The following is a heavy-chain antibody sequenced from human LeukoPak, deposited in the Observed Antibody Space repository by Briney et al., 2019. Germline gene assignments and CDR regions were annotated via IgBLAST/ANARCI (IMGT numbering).Heavy chain of an antibody. CDR2: INHSGST. D-gene: IGHD5-18*01. Sequence: PSETLSLTCAVYGGSLSGYYWSWIRQPPGKGLEWIGEINHSGSTNYNPSLKSRVTISVDTSKNQFSLKLSSVTAADTAVYYCARGRRTAGYTRYFDLWGRGTLVTVSS. CDR3: ARGRRTAGYTRYFDL. J-gene: IGHJ2*01. CDR1: GGSLSGYY. V-gene: IGHV4-34*01.